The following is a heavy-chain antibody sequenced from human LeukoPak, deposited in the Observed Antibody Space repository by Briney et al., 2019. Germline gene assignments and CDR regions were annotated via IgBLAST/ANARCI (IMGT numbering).Heavy chain of an antibody. CDR1: GGSISSYY. CDR2: VYTSGNT. CDR3: AREATRSGSSDYYHFVY. D-gene: IGHD3-22*01. V-gene: IGHV4-4*07. J-gene: IGHJ4*02. Sequence: SETLSLTCTVSGGSISSYYWSWIRQPAGKGLEWIGRVYTSGNTNYNPSLKSRVTMSEDTSKNQFSLKLSSVTAADTAVYYCAREATRSGSSDYYHFVYWGQGTLVTVSS.